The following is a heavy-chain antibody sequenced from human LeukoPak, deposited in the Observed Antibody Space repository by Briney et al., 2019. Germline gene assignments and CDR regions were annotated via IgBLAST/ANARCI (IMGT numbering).Heavy chain of an antibody. CDR3: AGDQGDGYNNPWYFDY. Sequence: PGGSLRLSCAASGFTFSDYYMSWIRQAPGKGLEWVSYISSSGSTIYYADSVKGRFTISRDNAKNSLYLQMNSLRAEDTAVYYCAGDQGDGYNNPWYFDYWGQGTLVTVSS. D-gene: IGHD5-24*01. CDR1: GFTFSDYY. V-gene: IGHV3-11*01. J-gene: IGHJ4*02. CDR2: ISSSGSTI.